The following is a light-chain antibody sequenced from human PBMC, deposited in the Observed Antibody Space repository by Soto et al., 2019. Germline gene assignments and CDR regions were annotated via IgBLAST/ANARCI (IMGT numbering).Light chain of an antibody. CDR3: QQYNNWPKWT. J-gene: IGKJ1*01. CDR1: QSFSSN. V-gene: IGKV3-15*01. Sequence: EIVMTQSPATLSVSPGERATLSCRASQSFSSNLAWYQQKPGQAPRLLIYGASTRATGIPARFSGSGSGTEFTLTISSLQSEDFAVYYCQQYNNWPKWTFGQGTKVDI. CDR2: GAS.